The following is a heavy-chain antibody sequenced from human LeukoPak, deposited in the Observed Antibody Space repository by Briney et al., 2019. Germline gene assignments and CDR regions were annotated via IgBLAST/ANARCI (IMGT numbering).Heavy chain of an antibody. CDR2: ISVGGGST. Sequence: GGSLRLSCAASGFTFSSYAMSWVRQAPGKGLEWVSAISVGGGSTYHADSVKGRFTISRDNSKNTLYLQMNSLRAEDTAVYYCAKDLTSLGATNYWGQGTLVTVSS. D-gene: IGHD1-26*01. CDR3: AKDLTSLGATNY. CDR1: GFTFSSYA. J-gene: IGHJ4*02. V-gene: IGHV3-23*01.